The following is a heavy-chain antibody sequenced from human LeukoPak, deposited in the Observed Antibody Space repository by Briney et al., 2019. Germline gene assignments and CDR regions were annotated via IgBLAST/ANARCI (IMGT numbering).Heavy chain of an antibody. D-gene: IGHD5-18*01. V-gene: IGHV3-7*01. Sequence: GGSLRLSCAASGFTFSSHRMSWDRQAPGKVLEWVANIKKDGSEKYYVDSVKGRFTISRDNAKTSLYLQMNSLRAEDTAVYYCARDLSGVRGYTYGRGIDYWGQGTLVTVSS. CDR3: ARDLSGVRGYTYGRGIDY. CDR1: GFTFSSHR. CDR2: IKKDGSEK. J-gene: IGHJ4*02.